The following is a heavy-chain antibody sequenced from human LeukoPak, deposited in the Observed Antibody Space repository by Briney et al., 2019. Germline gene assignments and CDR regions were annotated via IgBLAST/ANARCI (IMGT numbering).Heavy chain of an antibody. D-gene: IGHD6-19*01. V-gene: IGHV3-23*01. J-gene: IGHJ4*02. CDR1: GFTFSLEA. CDR3: AKDLAVAGTGGGFDY. CDR2: MSGTGDNT. Sequence: GGSLRLSCAASGFTFSLEAMSWVRQAPGKGLEWVSSMSGTGDNTHYADSVKGRFTISRDTSKSTLYLQMNSLRVEDTALYFCAKDLAVAGTGGGFDYWGQGTLVTVSS.